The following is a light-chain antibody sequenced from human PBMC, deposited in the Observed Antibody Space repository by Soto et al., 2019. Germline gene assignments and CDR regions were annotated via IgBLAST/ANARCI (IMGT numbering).Light chain of an antibody. V-gene: IGLV2-14*01. CDR3: SSYTPSSTVV. Sequence: QFALTQPPSASGSPGQSVTISCTGTSRDVGGYNWVSWYQHHPGKVPKLLIYEVDKRPSGLSNRFSGSKSGNTASLTISGRQAEDEADYYCSSYTPSSTVVVGGGTQLAVL. CDR1: SRDVGGYNW. CDR2: EVD. J-gene: IGLJ3*02.